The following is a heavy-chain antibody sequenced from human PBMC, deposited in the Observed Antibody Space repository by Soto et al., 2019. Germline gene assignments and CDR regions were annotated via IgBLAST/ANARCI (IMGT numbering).Heavy chain of an antibody. J-gene: IGHJ4*02. CDR2: ISSSSSYI. D-gene: IGHD6-13*01. V-gene: IGHV3-21*01. Sequence: EVQLVESGGGLVKPGGSLRLSCAASGFTFSSYSMNWVRQAPGKGLEWVSSISSSSSYIYYADSVKGRFTISRDNAKNALYLQMNSLRAEDTAVYYCARMAYSSSWIDYWGQGTLVTVSS. CDR1: GFTFSSYS. CDR3: ARMAYSSSWIDY.